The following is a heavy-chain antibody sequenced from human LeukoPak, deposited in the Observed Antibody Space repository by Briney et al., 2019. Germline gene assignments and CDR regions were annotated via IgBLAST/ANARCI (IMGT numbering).Heavy chain of an antibody. V-gene: IGHV1-8*01. J-gene: IGHJ6*02. D-gene: IGHD6-13*01. CDR3: ARVYISSWYVYYYYYGMDV. Sequence: ASVKVSCKASGYTFTSYDINWVRQATGQGLEWMGWMNPNSGNTGYAQKFQGRVTMTRNTSISTAYMELSSLRSEDTAVYYCARVYISSWYVYYYYYGMDVWGQGTTVTVSS. CDR2: MNPNSGNT. CDR1: GYTFTSYD.